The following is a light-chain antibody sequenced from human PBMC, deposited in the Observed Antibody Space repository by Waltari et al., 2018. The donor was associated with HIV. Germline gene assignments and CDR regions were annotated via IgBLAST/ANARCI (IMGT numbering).Light chain of an antibody. V-gene: IGLV2-14*01. CDR2: EFS. CDR3: SSYTSSSTRV. J-gene: IGLJ3*02. Sequence: QSALTQPASVSGSPGQSITISCTGTSSDVGGYNYVSWYQQHPGKAPKLMIYEFSKRPSWVSNLFAGPKSGNTASLTISGLQAEDEADYYCSSYTSSSTRVFGGWTNLTVL. CDR1: SSDVGGYNY.